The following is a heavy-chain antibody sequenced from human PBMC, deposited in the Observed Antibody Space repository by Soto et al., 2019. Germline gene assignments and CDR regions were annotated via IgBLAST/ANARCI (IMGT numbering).Heavy chain of an antibody. J-gene: IGHJ4*02. D-gene: IGHD1-26*01. CDR1: GFTFSNAW. CDR2: IKSETDGGTT. V-gene: IGHV3-15*01. CDR3: TAGATRRYVSIGY. Sequence: GGSLRLSCGASGFTFSNAWMSWVRQAPGKGPEWVGRIKSETDGGTTNYAAPVKGRFTISRDDSKNTLYLQMNSLKTEDTAVYYCTAGATRRYVSIGYWGQGTLVTVSS.